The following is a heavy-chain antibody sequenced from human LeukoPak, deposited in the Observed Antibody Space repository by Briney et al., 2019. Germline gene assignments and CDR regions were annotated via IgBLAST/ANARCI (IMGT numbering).Heavy chain of an antibody. V-gene: IGHV6-1*01. CDR3: ARELGGFDH. Sequence: SQTLSLTCAISGDIFSSNSAAWNWSRQSPSRGLEWLGRTYYRSQWYNEYGVSVKSRLTISTDTSKNQFSLQLNSVTPEDTAAYYCARELGGFDHWGQGTLVTVSS. J-gene: IGHJ4*02. D-gene: IGHD3-16*01. CDR1: GDIFSSNSAA. CDR2: TYYRSQWYN.